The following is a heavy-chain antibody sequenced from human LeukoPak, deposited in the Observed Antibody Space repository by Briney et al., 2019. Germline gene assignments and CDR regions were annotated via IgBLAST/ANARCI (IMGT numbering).Heavy chain of an antibody. Sequence: GGSLRLSCAASGFTFSDYYMSWIRQVPGKGLEWVSYIGRSGTTIHYADSVKGRFTISWDNAKKSLYLQMNSLRAEDTAVYYCAREFIYSSGHYGGFDIWGQGTMVTVSS. V-gene: IGHV3-11*01. J-gene: IGHJ3*02. D-gene: IGHD3-22*01. CDR1: GFTFSDYY. CDR3: AREFIYSSGHYGGFDI. CDR2: IGRSGTTI.